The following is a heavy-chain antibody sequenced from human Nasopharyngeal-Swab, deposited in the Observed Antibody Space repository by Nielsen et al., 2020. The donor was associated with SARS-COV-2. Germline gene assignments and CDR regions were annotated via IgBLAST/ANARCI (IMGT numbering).Heavy chain of an antibody. V-gene: IGHV3-13*04. CDR1: GFTFSSYG. D-gene: IGHD3-22*01. CDR3: ARDLGDSSGYFSFNYYYYGMDV. J-gene: IGHJ6*02. CDR2: IGTAGDT. Sequence: GASLKISCAASGFTFSSYGMHWVRQATGKGLEWVSAIGTAGDTYYPDSVKGRFTISRDNAKNSLYLQMNSLRAEDTAVYYCARDLGDSSGYFSFNYYYYGMDVWGQGTTVTVSS.